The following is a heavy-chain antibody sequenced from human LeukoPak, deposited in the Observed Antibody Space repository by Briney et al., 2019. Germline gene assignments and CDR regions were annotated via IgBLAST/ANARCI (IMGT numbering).Heavy chain of an antibody. J-gene: IGHJ4*02. CDR1: GFTFSSYA. CDR2: ISGSGGST. CDR3: AKVPVLRYFDWTQRTYYFDY. Sequence: GGSLRLSCAASGFTFSSYAMSWVRQAPGKGLEWVSAISGSGGSTYYADSVKGRFTISRDNSKNTLYLQMNSLRAEDTAVYYCAKVPVLRYFDWTQRTYYFDYWGQGTLVTVSS. D-gene: IGHD3-9*01. V-gene: IGHV3-23*01.